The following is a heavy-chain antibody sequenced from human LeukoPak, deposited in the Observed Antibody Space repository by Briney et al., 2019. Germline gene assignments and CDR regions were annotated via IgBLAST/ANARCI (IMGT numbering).Heavy chain of an antibody. D-gene: IGHD3-16*01. CDR2: ISGSGGST. CDR3: ANSIDPALYGTQPGGFDY. CDR1: GFTFSSYA. J-gene: IGHJ4*02. V-gene: IGHV3-23*01. Sequence: PGGSLRLSCAASGFTFSSYAMSWVRQAPGKGLEWVSAISGSGGSTYYADSVKGRFTISRDNSKNTLYLQMNSLRAEDTAVYYCANSIDPALYGTQPGGFDYWGQGTLVTVSS.